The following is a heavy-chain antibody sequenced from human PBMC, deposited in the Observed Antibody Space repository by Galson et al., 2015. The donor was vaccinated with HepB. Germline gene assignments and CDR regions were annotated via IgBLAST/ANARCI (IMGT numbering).Heavy chain of an antibody. V-gene: IGHV3-21*01. D-gene: IGHD1-26*01. Sequence: SLRLSCAASGFTFSSYSMNWVRQAPGKGLEWVSSISSSSSYIYYADSVKGRFTISGDNAKNSLYLQMNSLRAEDTAVYYCARWGGYSGSYYDSFNAFDIWGQGTMVTVSS. CDR1: GFTFSSYS. CDR2: ISSSSSYI. CDR3: ARWGGYSGSYYDSFNAFDI. J-gene: IGHJ3*02.